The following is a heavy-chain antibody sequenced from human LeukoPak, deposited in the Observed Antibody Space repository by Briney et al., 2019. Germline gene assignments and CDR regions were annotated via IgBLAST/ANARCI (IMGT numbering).Heavy chain of an antibody. Sequence: GESLKISCKASGYRFTNYWIGWVRQMPGKGLEWMGSIYPGDSDTRYSSSFQGQVTISADKSLSTAYLQWSSLKASDTGMYYCAVKPGYTGSWGTFDSWGQGTLVTVSS. J-gene: IGHJ4*02. V-gene: IGHV5-51*01. D-gene: IGHD1-26*01. CDR1: GYRFTNYW. CDR3: AVKPGYTGSWGTFDS. CDR2: IYPGDSDT.